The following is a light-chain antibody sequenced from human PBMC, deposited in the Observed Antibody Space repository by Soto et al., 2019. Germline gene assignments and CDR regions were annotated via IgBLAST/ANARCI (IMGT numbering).Light chain of an antibody. Sequence: QSALTQPASVSGSPGQSITISCTGTSSDVGGYNYVSWYQHHPGKAPKLMIYDVSNRPSGVSNRFSGSKSGNMASLTISGLQAEDEADYYCSSYTSSNTLGFGGGTKLTVL. J-gene: IGLJ2*01. CDR3: SSYTSSNTLG. CDR1: SSDVGGYNY. V-gene: IGLV2-14*03. CDR2: DVS.